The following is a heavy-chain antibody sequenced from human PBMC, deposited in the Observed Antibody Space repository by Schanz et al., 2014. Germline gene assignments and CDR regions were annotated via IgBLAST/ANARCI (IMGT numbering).Heavy chain of an antibody. J-gene: IGHJ3*02. V-gene: IGHV3-64*01. CDR1: GFTFSTST. Sequence: EVHLLDSGGGLVQPGGSLRLSCAASGFTFSTSTMHWVRQAPGKGLEYVSSISSKGDMTFYGNSVKGRFTISRDNSKNTLYLQMNSLRAEDTAVYYCAKGRFGELSAFDIWGQGTMVTVSS. CDR3: AKGRFGELSAFDI. D-gene: IGHD3-10*01. CDR2: ISSKGDMT.